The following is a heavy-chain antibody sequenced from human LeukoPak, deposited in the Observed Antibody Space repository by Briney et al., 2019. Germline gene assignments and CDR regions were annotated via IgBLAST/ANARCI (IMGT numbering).Heavy chain of an antibody. CDR3: ARPYYYDSRIDP. V-gene: IGHV4-30-4*08. J-gene: IGHJ5*02. Sequence: LRLSCAASGFTLSSYAMTWVRQAPGKGLEWIAYMYYSGSTYYNPSLKSRVTMSADTSKNQLSLKLSSVTAADTAVYYCARPYYYDSRIDPWGQGILVTVSS. CDR1: GFTLSSYA. CDR2: MYYSGST. D-gene: IGHD3-22*01.